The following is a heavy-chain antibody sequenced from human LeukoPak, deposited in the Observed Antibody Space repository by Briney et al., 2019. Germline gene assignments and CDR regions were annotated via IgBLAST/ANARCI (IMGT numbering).Heavy chain of an antibody. CDR1: GGSVSSPAYF. V-gene: IGHV4-39*01. J-gene: IGHJ4*02. D-gene: IGHD3-10*01. CDR3: ARYVVNDSGKYYFDY. Sequence: SETLSLTCTVSGGSVSSPAYFWSWNRQPPGKGLEWIATINYSGSIYYNPSLKSRVTIPLDTSENQFSLKLSSVTAADTAVYYCARYVVNDSGKYYFDYWGQGTLVTVSS. CDR2: INYSGSI.